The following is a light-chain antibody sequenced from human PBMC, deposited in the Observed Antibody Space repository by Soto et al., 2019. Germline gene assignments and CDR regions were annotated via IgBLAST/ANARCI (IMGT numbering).Light chain of an antibody. CDR1: RNVSSW. V-gene: IGKV1-12*01. J-gene: IGKJ1*01. Sequence: DIQITQSPSSVSASVGDRVTVTCRTSRNVSSWLAWYQQTPGKAPKLMIHGASTLQRGVPSRFSGSGSGTEFSLTVSNLQPDDFATYYCQQYNTFSRTFGQGTKVDIK. CDR3: QQYNTFSRT. CDR2: GAS.